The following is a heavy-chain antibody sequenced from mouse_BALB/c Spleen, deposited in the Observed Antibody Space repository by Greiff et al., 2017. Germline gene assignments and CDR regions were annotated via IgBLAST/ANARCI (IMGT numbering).Heavy chain of an antibody. D-gene: IGHD2-10*02. CDR1: GYTFTSYW. V-gene: IGHV1-7*01. CDR2: INPSTGYT. CDR3: ASKYGNYAWFAY. J-gene: IGHJ3*01. Sequence: VKVMESGAELAKPGASVKMSCKASGYTFTSYWMHWVKQRPGQGLEWIGYINPSTGYTEYNQKFKDKATLTADKSSSTAYMQLSSLTSEDSAVYYCASKYGNYAWFAYWGQGTLVTVSA.